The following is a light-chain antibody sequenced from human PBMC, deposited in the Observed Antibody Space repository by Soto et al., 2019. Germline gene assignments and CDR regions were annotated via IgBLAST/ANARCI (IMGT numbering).Light chain of an antibody. CDR2: AAS. CDR3: LQDYNYPYT. CDR1: QSIASY. J-gene: IGKJ2*01. V-gene: IGKV1-39*01. Sequence: DIQMTQSPSSLSASVGDRVTITCRASQSIASYLTWYQQKPGKAPKILIYAASNLQSGVPSRFSGSGSGTDFTLTIRSLQPEDFATYYCLQDYNYPYTFGQGTKLEIK.